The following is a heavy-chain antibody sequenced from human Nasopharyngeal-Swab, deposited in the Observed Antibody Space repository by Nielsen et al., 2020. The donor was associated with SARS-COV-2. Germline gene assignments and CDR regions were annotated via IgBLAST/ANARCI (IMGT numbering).Heavy chain of an antibody. CDR3: ARHISPGFGGLPMDV. CDR1: GGSISSSSYY. V-gene: IGHV4-39*01. D-gene: IGHD3-10*01. Sequence: SETLSLTCTVSGGSISSSSYYWGWIRQPPGKGLEWIGSIYYSGSTYYNPSLKSRVTISVDTSKNQFSLKLSSVTAADTAVYYCARHISPGFGGLPMDVWGKGTTVTVSS. J-gene: IGHJ6*04. CDR2: IYYSGST.